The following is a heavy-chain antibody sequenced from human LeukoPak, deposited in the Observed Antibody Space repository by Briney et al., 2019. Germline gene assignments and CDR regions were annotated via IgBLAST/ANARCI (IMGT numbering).Heavy chain of an antibody. J-gene: IGHJ4*02. D-gene: IGHD3-10*01. V-gene: IGHV1-18*01. CDR1: GGTFSSYA. Sequence: ASVKVSCKASGGTFSSYAISWVRQAPGQGLEWMGWISAYNGNTNYAQKLQGRVTMTTDTSTSTAYMELRSLRSDDTAVYYCARVWGSGSFDYWGQGTLVTVSS. CDR2: ISAYNGNT. CDR3: ARVWGSGSFDY.